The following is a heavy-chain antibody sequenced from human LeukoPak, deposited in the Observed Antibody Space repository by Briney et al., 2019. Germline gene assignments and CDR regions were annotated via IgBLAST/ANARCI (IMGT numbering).Heavy chain of an antibody. CDR2: VSWNSGTI. CDR1: GFAFDDYA. D-gene: IGHD2-21*01. Sequence: GMSLRLSCAASGFAFDDYALHWVRPAPGKGLEWVSGVSWNSGTIGYGESVRGRFTISRDNAKNSLFLQMDSLRPEDTGLYYCAKDRAQGVPFRVIDHWGQGTLVTVTS. V-gene: IGHV3-9*01. J-gene: IGHJ1*01. CDR3: AKDRAQGVPFRVIDH.